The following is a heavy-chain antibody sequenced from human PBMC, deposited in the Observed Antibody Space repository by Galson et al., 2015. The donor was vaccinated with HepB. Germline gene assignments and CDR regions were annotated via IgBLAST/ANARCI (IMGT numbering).Heavy chain of an antibody. Sequence: SLRLSCAASGFTLTTYPMNWVRQAPGKGLEWVSTISTTGATTYYADSVQGRFTISRDQSKNTLYLQMNSLRAEDTAVYYCARRDLVGATRSWGTFDIWGQGTMVTVSS. CDR1: GFTLTTYP. CDR3: ARRDLVGATRSWGTFDI. D-gene: IGHD1-26*01. V-gene: IGHV3-23*01. J-gene: IGHJ3*02. CDR2: ISTTGATT.